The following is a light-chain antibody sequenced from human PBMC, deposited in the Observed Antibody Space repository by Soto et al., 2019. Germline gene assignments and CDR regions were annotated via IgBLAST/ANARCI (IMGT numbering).Light chain of an antibody. CDR3: SSFTSSITYV. CDR2: DVT. V-gene: IGLV2-14*01. CDR1: RNDVGGYNY. J-gene: IGLJ1*01. Sequence: LTQPPSASGSPGQSVTISCTGTRNDVGGYNYVSWYQQHPGKAPKVIIYDVTNRPSGVSNRFSGSKSGNTASLTISGLQAEDEADYYCSSFTSSITYVFGTGTKVTVL.